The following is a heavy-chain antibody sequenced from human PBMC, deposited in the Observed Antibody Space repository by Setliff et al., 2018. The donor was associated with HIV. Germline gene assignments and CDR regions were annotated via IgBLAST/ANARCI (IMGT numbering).Heavy chain of an antibody. J-gene: IGHJ4*02. Sequence: SETLSLTCAVYGGSFSGYYWNWIRQAPRKGLEWIGEIDHTGRINYNPSLKSRVTMSVDTSKNQFSLKLESVSAADRGVYYCARSRLTWEIDFWGQGKLVTVSS. CDR1: GGSFSGYY. V-gene: IGHV4-34*01. CDR2: IDHTGRI. D-gene: IGHD1-26*01. CDR3: ARSRLTWEIDF.